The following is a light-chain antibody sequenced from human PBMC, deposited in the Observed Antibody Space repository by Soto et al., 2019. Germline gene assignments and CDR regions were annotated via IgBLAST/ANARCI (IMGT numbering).Light chain of an antibody. CDR2: QVY. J-gene: IGLJ1*01. Sequence: QSALTQPASVSGSPGQSITISCTGTSSDIGDYNYVSWYQQLPGKVPKLIIYQVYERPSGVSIRFSGSKSGNTASLTISGLQAEDEAEYYCLSYRSGGTAYVFGTGTKVTVL. CDR3: LSYRSGGTAYV. V-gene: IGLV2-14*01. CDR1: SSDIGDYNY.